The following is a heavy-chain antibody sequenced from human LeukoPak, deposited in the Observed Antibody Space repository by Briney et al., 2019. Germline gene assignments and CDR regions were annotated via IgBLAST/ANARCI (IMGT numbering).Heavy chain of an antibody. V-gene: IGHV5-51*01. J-gene: IGHJ5*02. CDR3: ARLSGGSP. CDR2: IYPADSDT. Sequence: GESLKISCKASGYTFTNSWIGWVRQMPGKGLEWMGTIYPADSDTRYTPSFQGQVTISVDKSINAAYLQWSSLQASDTAMYYCARLSGGSPWGQRTLVTVSS. CDR1: GYTFTNSW. D-gene: IGHD2-15*01.